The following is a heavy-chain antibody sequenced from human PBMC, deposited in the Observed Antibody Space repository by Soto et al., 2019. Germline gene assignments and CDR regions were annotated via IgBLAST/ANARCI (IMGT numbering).Heavy chain of an antibody. CDR3: ARGFTYYDILTGFDD. Sequence: SETLSLTCTVSGGSISSSSYYWGWIRQPPGKGLEWIGSIYYSGSTYYNPSLKSRVTISVDTSKNQFSLKLSSVTAADTAVYYCARGFTYYDILTGFDDWGQGTLVTVSS. CDR2: IYYSGST. CDR1: GGSISSSSYY. D-gene: IGHD3-9*01. J-gene: IGHJ4*02. V-gene: IGHV4-39*01.